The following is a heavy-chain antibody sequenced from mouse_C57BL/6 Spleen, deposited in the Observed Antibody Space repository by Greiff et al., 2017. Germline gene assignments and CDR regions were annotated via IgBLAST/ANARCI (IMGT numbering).Heavy chain of an antibody. CDR3: ARNDGSSGFDY. J-gene: IGHJ2*01. D-gene: IGHD1-1*01. V-gene: IGHV5-4*03. CDR2: ISDGGSYT. CDR1: GFTFSSYA. Sequence: EVNLVESGGGLVKPGGSLKLSCAASGFTFSSYAMSWVRQTPEKRLEWVATISDGGSYTYYPDNVKGRFTISRDNVKNNLYLQMSHLKSEDTAMYYCARNDGSSGFDYWGQGTTLTVSS.